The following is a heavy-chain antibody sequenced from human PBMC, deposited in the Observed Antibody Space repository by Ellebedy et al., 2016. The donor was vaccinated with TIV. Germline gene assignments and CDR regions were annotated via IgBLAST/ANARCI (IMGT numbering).Heavy chain of an antibody. D-gene: IGHD4-17*01. V-gene: IGHV3-7*01. Sequence: GGSLRLSCAASRFSFSSYWMSWVRQPPGKGLEWVANINQDGSDKYYVDSVKGRFTISRDNAKNSLYLQMNSLRAEDTSVYYCARDGAYGDYAPGQYGMDVWGQGTTVTVS. CDR2: INQDGSDK. CDR1: RFSFSSYW. CDR3: ARDGAYGDYAPGQYGMDV. J-gene: IGHJ6*02.